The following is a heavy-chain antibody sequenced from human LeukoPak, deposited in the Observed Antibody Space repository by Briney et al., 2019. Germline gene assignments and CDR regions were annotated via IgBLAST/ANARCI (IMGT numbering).Heavy chain of an antibody. V-gene: IGHV4-34*01. Sequence: PSETLSLTCTVSGGSISSYYWSWIRQPPGKGLEWIGEINHSGSTNYNPSLKSRVTISVDTSKSQFSLKLSSVTAADTAVYYCARGPVLLWFGEQTKGGRWFDPWGQGTLVTVSS. CDR3: ARGPVLLWFGEQTKGGRWFDP. J-gene: IGHJ5*02. D-gene: IGHD3-10*01. CDR2: INHSGST. CDR1: GGSISSYY.